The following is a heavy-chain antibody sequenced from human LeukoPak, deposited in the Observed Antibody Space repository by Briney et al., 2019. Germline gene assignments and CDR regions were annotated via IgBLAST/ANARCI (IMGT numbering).Heavy chain of an antibody. V-gene: IGHV3-23*01. J-gene: IGHJ4*02. CDR2: TSDRGDYT. D-gene: IGHD1-26*01. Sequence: ETLSLTCAVYGGSFSGYYWSWIRQPPGKGLEWVSSTSDRGDYTYYADSVKGRFTISRDNSKNTLYLQMNSLRAEDTALYFCAKKAQYNGNYPLDYWGQGTLVTVSS. CDR1: GGSFSGYY. CDR3: AKKAQYNGNYPLDY.